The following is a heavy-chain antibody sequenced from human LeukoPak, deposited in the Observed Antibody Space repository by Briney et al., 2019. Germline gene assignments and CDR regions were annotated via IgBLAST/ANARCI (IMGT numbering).Heavy chain of an antibody. Sequence: PGGSLRLSCAASGFTFSRYEMKCVRQATGRGVEWVSYISRSGDTIYLADSVKGRFTITSTNAKNSLYLQMSSLSAEDTAVYYCARNDASEYWGQGTLVTVST. V-gene: IGHV3-48*03. CDR3: ARNDASEY. D-gene: IGHD3-10*01. CDR1: GFTFSRYE. CDR2: ISRSGDTI. J-gene: IGHJ4*02.